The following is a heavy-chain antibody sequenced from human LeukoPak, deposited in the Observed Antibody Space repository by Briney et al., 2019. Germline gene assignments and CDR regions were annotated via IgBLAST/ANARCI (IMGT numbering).Heavy chain of an antibody. CDR2: IYHSGST. D-gene: IGHD2/OR15-2a*01. Sequence: PSQTLSLTCTVSGGSISSGGYYWSWIRQPPGKGLEWIGYIYHSGSTYYNPSLKSRVTISVDRSKNQFSLKLSSVTAADTAVYYCARDEPSPDSTDLDYWGQGTLVTVSS. J-gene: IGHJ4*02. CDR3: ARDEPSPDSTDLDY. CDR1: GGSISSGGYY. V-gene: IGHV4-30-2*01.